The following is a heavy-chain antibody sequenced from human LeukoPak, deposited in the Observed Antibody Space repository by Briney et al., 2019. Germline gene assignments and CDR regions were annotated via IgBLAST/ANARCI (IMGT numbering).Heavy chain of an antibody. D-gene: IGHD6-13*01. Sequence: PGGSLRLSCAASGFTFSSYAMSWVRQAPGKGLEWVSNISGRGGTTYYADSVKGRFTISRDNSKNTLYLQMNSLRAEDTAVYYCAKDPPPGYSSSWYPYYWGQGTLVTVSS. J-gene: IGHJ4*02. CDR3: AKDPPPGYSSSWYPYY. CDR2: ISGRGGTT. V-gene: IGHV3-23*01. CDR1: GFTFSSYA.